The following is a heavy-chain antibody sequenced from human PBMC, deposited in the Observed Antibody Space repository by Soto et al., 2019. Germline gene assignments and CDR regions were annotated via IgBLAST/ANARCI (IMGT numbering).Heavy chain of an antibody. CDR3: ARDYIDGYPEEVPFDY. CDR2: ISSSSSYI. D-gene: IGHD6-25*01. CDR1: GFTFSSYS. Sequence: GGSLRLSCAASGFTFSSYSMNWVRQAPGKGLEWVSSISSSSSYIYYADSVKGRFTISRDNAKNSLYLQMNSLRAEDTAVYYCARDYIDGYPEEVPFDYWGQGTLVTVSS. V-gene: IGHV3-21*01. J-gene: IGHJ4*02.